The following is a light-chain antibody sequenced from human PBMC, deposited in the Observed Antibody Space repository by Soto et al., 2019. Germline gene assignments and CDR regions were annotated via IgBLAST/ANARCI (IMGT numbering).Light chain of an antibody. CDR2: SSS. Sequence: EVVMTQSPATLSVSPGERATLPCRASQSVSSNLAWFQQKPGQAPRLLISSSSIRATGIPARFSGSGSGTEFTLPISSLQSEDLAIYYCLQDDEWPFTLGQGTKLEI. V-gene: IGKV3D-15*01. CDR1: QSVSSN. J-gene: IGKJ2*01. CDR3: LQDDEWPFT.